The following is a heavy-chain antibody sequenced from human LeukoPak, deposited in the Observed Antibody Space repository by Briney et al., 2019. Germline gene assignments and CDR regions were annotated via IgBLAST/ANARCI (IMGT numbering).Heavy chain of an antibody. J-gene: IGHJ3*02. CDR1: GGSSSNYY. Sequence: PSETLSLTRSVSGGSSSNYYWSWIRQPPGRGLEWIGYIYYSGSTNSNASLKSRVHIFVDPSKNQFSLRLSSVTAADTAMYYCARARYVNSFYAFDIWGQGTLVTVSS. V-gene: IGHV4-59*01. CDR3: ARARYVNSFYAFDI. CDR2: IYYSGST. D-gene: IGHD3-9*01.